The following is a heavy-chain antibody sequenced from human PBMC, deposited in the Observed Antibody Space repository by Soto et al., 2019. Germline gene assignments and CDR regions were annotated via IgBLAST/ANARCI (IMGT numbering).Heavy chain of an antibody. D-gene: IGHD1-1*01. CDR2: VHISGHS. Sequence: QVHLQESGPGLVAPSGTLSLTCTLSGGSVRAPDWWNWVRQSPDKGLEWIAEVHISGHSNYNPSLTSSVSVSIDSSKNQFYLNLISVTAADTAIYYCARVRQGCSANNCYFDPWGQGTQVTISS. CDR1: GGSVRAPDW. J-gene: IGHJ5*01. CDR3: ARVRQGCSANNCYFDP. V-gene: IGHV4-4*02.